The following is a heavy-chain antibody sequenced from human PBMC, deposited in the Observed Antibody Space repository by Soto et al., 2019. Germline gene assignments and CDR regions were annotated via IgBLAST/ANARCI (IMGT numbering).Heavy chain of an antibody. J-gene: IGHJ6*03. D-gene: IGHD2-15*01. Sequence: EVQLLESGGGLVQPGGSLRLSCAASGFTFSSYAMSWVRQAPGKGLEWVSAISGSGGSTYYADSVKGRFTISRDNSKNTLYLQMNSLRAEDTAVYYCAKGRPYCSGGSCYSPYYYYYMDVWGKGTTVTVSS. CDR2: ISGSGGST. CDR3: AKGRPYCSGGSCYSPYYYYYMDV. CDR1: GFTFSSYA. V-gene: IGHV3-23*01.